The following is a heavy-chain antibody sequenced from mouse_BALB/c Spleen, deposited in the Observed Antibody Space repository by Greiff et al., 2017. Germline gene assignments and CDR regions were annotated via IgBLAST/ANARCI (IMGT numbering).Heavy chain of an antibody. J-gene: IGHJ3*01. CDR2: INPSSGYT. Sequence: QVQLQQSAAELARPGASVKMSCKASGYTFTSYTMHWVKQRPGQGLEWIGYINPSSGYTEYNQKFKDKTTLTADKSSSTAYMQLSSLTSEDSAVYYCARSNGYSIAYWGQGTLVTVSA. CDR1: GYTFTSYT. D-gene: IGHD2-3*01. V-gene: IGHV1-4*02. CDR3: ARSNGYSIAY.